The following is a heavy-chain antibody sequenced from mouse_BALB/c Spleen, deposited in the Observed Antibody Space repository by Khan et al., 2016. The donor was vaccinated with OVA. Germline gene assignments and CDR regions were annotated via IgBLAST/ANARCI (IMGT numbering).Heavy chain of an antibody. D-gene: IGHD1-1*02. Sequence: QVQLKESGPGLVAPSQSLSITCTVSGFSLTDHGVSWIRQPPGKGLEWLGVIRGGGSTYYTSVVKSRLNISKDNSKTQVFLKMNSLQTNDTAMYFCANEIWSPYYGMDYWGQGTSVTVSS. J-gene: IGHJ4*01. V-gene: IGHV2-6-5*01. CDR1: GFSLTDHG. CDR3: ANEIWSPYYGMDY. CDR2: IRGGGST.